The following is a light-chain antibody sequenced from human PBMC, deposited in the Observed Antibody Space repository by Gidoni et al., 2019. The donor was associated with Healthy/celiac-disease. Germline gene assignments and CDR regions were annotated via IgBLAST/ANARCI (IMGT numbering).Light chain of an antibody. J-gene: IGLJ2*01. CDR2: GNN. V-gene: IGLV1-40*01. CDR3: QSYDSSLSGHVV. CDR1: STNIGAGYD. Sequence: QSVLPQPPSVSGAPGPRVPLSCTGSSTNIGAGYDVHWYQHLPGTAPTLLIYGNNNRPSGVPDRFSGSKSGTSASLAITGLQAEDEADYYCQSYDSSLSGHVVFGGGTKLTVL.